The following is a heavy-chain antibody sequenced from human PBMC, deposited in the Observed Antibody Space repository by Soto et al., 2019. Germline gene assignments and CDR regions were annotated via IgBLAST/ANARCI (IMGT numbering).Heavy chain of an antibody. J-gene: IGHJ3*02. V-gene: IGHV3-74*01. CDR1: GFTFNIYW. Sequence: GGSLRLSCVASGFTFNIYWMHWVRQAPGKGLEWVSRIDNDGSATNYADSVKGRFTISRDNSKNTLYLQMNTLRADDTAVYYYAKTPRLGVVAARRDFDIWGQGTMVTVSS. CDR2: IDNDGSAT. CDR3: AKTPRLGVVAARRDFDI. D-gene: IGHD2-15*01.